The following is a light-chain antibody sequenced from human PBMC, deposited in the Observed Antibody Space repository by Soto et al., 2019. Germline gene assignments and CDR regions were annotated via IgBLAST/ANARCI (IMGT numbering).Light chain of an antibody. Sequence: EIVLTQSPGTLSLSPGERATLSCRASQSVSSSYLAWYQQKPGQAPRLLIYGASSRATGIPDRFSGRGSGSDFSLTISSLELEDSAVYYCQQYGSSTLFTFGPGTKVDIK. CDR3: QQYGSSTLFT. V-gene: IGKV3-20*01. CDR1: QSVSSSY. J-gene: IGKJ3*01. CDR2: GAS.